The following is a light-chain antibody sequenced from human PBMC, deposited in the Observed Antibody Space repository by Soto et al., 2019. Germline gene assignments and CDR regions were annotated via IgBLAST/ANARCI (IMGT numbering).Light chain of an antibody. CDR2: GAS. CDR3: QHYGTSFYT. V-gene: IGKV3-20*01. J-gene: IGKJ2*01. CDR1: QSVISTY. Sequence: IVLTQSPGTLSLSPGERATLSCRASQSVISTYLAWYQQRPGQAPRLLIYGASTRASGIPDRFSGSGSGTDFSLTISRLEPEDFAVYYCQHYGTSFYTFGQGTRLDI.